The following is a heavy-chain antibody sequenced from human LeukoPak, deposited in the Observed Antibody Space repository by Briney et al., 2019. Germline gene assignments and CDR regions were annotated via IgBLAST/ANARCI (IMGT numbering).Heavy chain of an antibody. D-gene: IGHD3-3*01. J-gene: IGHJ4*02. V-gene: IGHV3-30*18. CDR3: AKVGGTDFWSGYYRY. Sequence: GGSLRLFCAASGFTFSSYGMHWVRQAPGKGLEWVAVISYDGSNKYYADSVKGRFTISRDNSKNTLYLQMNSLRAEDTAVYYCAKVGGTDFWSGYYRYWGQGTLVTVSS. CDR1: GFTFSSYG. CDR2: ISYDGSNK.